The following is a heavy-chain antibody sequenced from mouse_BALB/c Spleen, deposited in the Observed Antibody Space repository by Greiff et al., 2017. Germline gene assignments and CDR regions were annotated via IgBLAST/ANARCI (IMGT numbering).Heavy chain of an antibody. CDR3: ARDYYGSSYYFDC. D-gene: IGHD1-1*01. Sequence: QVQLQQSGPQLVRPGASVKISCKASGYSFTSYWMHWVKQRPGQGLEWIGMIDPSDSETRLNQKFKDKATLTVDKSSSTAYMQLSGPTSEDSAVFYCARDYYGSSYYFDCWGQGTTRTVSS. CDR2: IDPSDSET. V-gene: IGHV1S126*01. CDR1: GYSFTSYW. J-gene: IGHJ2*01.